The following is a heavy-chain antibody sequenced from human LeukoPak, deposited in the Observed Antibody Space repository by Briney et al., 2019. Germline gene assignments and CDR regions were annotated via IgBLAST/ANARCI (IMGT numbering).Heavy chain of an antibody. CDR3: ARDGVSMVRGVRVLDYYNYYMDV. J-gene: IGHJ6*03. D-gene: IGHD3-10*01. CDR1: GFTFSGYS. V-gene: IGHV3-21*01. Sequence: GGSLRLSCAASGFTFSGYSMNWVRQAPGKGLEWVSSITSSSSYIYYSDSVKGRFTISRDNAKNSLYLQMNSLRAEDTAVYYCARDGVSMVRGVRVLDYYNYYMDVWGKGTTVTISS. CDR2: ITSSSSYI.